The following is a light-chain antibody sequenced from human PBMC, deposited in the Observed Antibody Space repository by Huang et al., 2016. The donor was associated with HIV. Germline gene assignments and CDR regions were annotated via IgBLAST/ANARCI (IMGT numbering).Light chain of an antibody. CDR2: GAS. CDR1: QSCSSN. V-gene: IGKV3-15*01. Sequence: EIVMTQSQATLSVSPGERATLSCRASQSCSSNLAWYQQKRGQAPRLLIYGASTRATGIPARVSGSGSGTEFTLTISSLQSEDFAVYYCQQYNNWPLTFGGGTKVEIK. J-gene: IGKJ4*01. CDR3: QQYNNWPLT.